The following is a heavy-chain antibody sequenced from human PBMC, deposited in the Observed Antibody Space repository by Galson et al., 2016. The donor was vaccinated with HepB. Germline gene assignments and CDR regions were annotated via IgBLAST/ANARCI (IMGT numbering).Heavy chain of an antibody. CDR1: GGSISSSSYY. V-gene: IGHV4-39*01. J-gene: IGHJ4*02. Sequence: TLSLTCTVSGGSISSSSYYWGWIRQPPGKGLEWIGSIYYSGSTYYNPSLKSRVTISVDTSKNQFSLKLNSVTAADTAVYYCARQIGGSSWIDYWGQGTLVIVSS. CDR3: ARQIGGSSWIDY. D-gene: IGHD6-13*01. CDR2: IYYSGST.